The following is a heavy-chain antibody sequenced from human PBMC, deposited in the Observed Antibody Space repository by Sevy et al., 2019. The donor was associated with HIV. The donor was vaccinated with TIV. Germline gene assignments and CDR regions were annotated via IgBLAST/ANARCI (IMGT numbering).Heavy chain of an antibody. D-gene: IGHD6-13*01. Sequence: ASVKVSCKASGGTFSSDAISWVRQAPGQGLEWMGGIIPIFGTANYAQKFQGRVTITADESTSTAYMELSSLRSEDTAVYYCARETPYSSSPRWFDPWGQGTLVTVSS. CDR2: IIPIFGTA. CDR3: ARETPYSSSPRWFDP. V-gene: IGHV1-69*13. J-gene: IGHJ5*02. CDR1: GGTFSSDA.